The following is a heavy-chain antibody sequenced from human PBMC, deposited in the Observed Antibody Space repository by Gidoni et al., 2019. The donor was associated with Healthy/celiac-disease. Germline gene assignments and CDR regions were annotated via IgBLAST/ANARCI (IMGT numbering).Heavy chain of an antibody. CDR1: GFTFSSYS. Sequence: EVQLVESGGGLVKPGGSLRLSCAASGFTFSSYSMNWVRQAPGKGLEWVSSISSSSSYIYYADSVKGRFTISRDNAKNSLYLQMNSLRAEDTAVYYCARDLGRIAARPPDYWGQGTLVTVSS. V-gene: IGHV3-21*01. CDR3: ARDLGRIAARPPDY. J-gene: IGHJ4*02. CDR2: ISSSSSYI. D-gene: IGHD6-6*01.